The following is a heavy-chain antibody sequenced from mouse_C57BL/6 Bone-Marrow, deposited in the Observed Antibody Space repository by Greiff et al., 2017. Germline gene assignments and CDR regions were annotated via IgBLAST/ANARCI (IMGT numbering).Heavy chain of an antibody. CDR3: ARYSHGYGRFAY. Sequence: QVQLQQSGAELVRPGTSVKVSCKASGYAFTNYVIEWVQQRPGQGLAWIGVINPGSGGTTYNEKFQGKATLTADNYYSTAYMQLSSLTSEDSAVYFCARYSHGYGRFAYWGQGTLVTVSA. V-gene: IGHV1-54*01. CDR1: GYAFTNYV. J-gene: IGHJ3*01. CDR2: INPGSGGT. D-gene: IGHD2-2*01.